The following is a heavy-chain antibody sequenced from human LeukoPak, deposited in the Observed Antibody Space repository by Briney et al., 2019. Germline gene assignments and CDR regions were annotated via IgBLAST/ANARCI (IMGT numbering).Heavy chain of an antibody. CDR2: VSSYNGDT. J-gene: IGHJ5*02. V-gene: IGHV1-18*01. CDR1: GYTFANYG. CDR3: AKDWNILTGRNCFDP. D-gene: IGHD3-9*01. Sequence: VASVKVSCKASGYTFANYGISWVRQAPGQGLEWMGWVSSYNGDTNYAQKFQGRVTMSTDTSTSTAFMELRSLRFDDTAIYYCAKDWNILTGRNCFDPWGQGTLVIVSS.